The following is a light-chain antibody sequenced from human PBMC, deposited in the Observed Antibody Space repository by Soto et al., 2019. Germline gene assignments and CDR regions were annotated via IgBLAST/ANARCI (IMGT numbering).Light chain of an antibody. Sequence: ILFTQSPGTLSLYPGESATLSCRASQSVSNNYLAWYQQKPGKAPRLLLYGASNRATGIPDRFSGSGSGTDFPLTIRRLEPEDFAVYYCQQYGSSGTFGQGTKVDI. CDR2: GAS. J-gene: IGKJ1*01. V-gene: IGKV3-20*01. CDR3: QQYGSSGT. CDR1: QSVSNNY.